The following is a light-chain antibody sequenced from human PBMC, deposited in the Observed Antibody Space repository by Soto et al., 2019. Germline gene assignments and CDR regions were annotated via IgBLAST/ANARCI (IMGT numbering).Light chain of an antibody. CDR1: SSDVGSYNR. CDR3: SLYTSSSTEV. V-gene: IGLV2-18*01. CDR2: EVS. Sequence: QSALTQPPSVSGSPGQSVTISCTGTSSDVGSYNRVSWYQQPPGTAPKLMIYEVSNRPSGVPDRFSGSKSGNTASLTISGLQAEDEADYYCSLYTSSSTEVFGTGTNSPS. J-gene: IGLJ1*01.